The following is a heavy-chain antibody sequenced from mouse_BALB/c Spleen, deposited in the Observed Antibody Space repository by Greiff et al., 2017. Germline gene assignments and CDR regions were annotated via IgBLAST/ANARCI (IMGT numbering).Heavy chain of an antibody. D-gene: IGHD2-4*01. CDR3: ASRAIYYDYDEAWFAY. J-gene: IGHJ3*01. CDR1: GYTFTSYT. Sequence: VQLQQSGAELARPGASVKMSCKASGYTFTSYTMHWVKQRPGQGLEWIGYINPSSGYTNYNQKFKDKATLTADKSSSTAYMQLSSLTSEDSAVYYCASRAIYYDYDEAWFAYWGQGTLVTVSA. V-gene: IGHV1-4*01. CDR2: INPSSGYT.